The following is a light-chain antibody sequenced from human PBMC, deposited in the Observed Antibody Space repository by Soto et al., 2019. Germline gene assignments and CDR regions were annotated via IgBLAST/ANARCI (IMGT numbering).Light chain of an antibody. V-gene: IGKV1-27*01. J-gene: IGKJ1*01. CDR3: QKYNGAPWT. CDR1: QGISNY. CDR2: AAS. Sequence: DIQMTQSPSSLSASVGDRVTITCRASQGISNYLAWYQQKPGKVPKLLIFAASTLQSGVPSRFSGSGSGTEFTLTISSLQSEDVAIYYCQKYNGAPWTFGQGTKVELE.